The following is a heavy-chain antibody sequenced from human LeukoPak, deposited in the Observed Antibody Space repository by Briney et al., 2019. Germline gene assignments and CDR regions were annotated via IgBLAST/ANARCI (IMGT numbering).Heavy chain of an antibody. Sequence: PSETLSLTCTVSGGSLSSGDYYWSWIRQPPGKGLEWIGYIYYSGSTYYNPSLKSRVTISVDTSKNQFSLKLSSVTAADTAVYYCARYSGYDYEDYWGQGTLVTVSS. CDR2: IYYSGST. D-gene: IGHD5-12*01. CDR1: GGSLSSGDYY. V-gene: IGHV4-30-4*01. CDR3: ARYSGYDYEDY. J-gene: IGHJ4*02.